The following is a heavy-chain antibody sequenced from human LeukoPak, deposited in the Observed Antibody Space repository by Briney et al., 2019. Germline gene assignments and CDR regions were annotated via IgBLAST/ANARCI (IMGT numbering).Heavy chain of an antibody. V-gene: IGHV4-39*02. D-gene: IGHD3-22*01. CDR1: GGSISSTTYY. J-gene: IGHJ4*02. CDR3: AKDHYYDSSGPHY. Sequence: PSETLSLTCTVSGGSISSTTYYWGWIRQPPGKGLEWIGSVYYGGATYYNPSLKSRITISVDTSRNQFSLKLSSVTAADTAVYFCAKDHYYDSSGPHYWGQGTLVTVSS. CDR2: VYYGGAT.